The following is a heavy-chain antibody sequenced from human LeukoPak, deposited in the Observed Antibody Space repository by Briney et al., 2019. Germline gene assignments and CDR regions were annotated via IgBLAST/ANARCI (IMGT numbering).Heavy chain of an antibody. Sequence: PSETLSLTCAVYGGSFSGYYWSWIRQPPGKGLEWIGEINHSGSTNYNPSHKSRVTISVDTSKNQFSLKLSSVTAADTAVYYCARDRIYYGSGSPQYYFDYWGQGTLVTVSS. V-gene: IGHV4-34*01. CDR1: GGSFSGYY. J-gene: IGHJ4*02. CDR3: ARDRIYYGSGSPQYYFDY. CDR2: INHSGST. D-gene: IGHD3-10*01.